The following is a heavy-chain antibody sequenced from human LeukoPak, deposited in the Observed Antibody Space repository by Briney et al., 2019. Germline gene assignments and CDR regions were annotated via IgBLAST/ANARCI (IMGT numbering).Heavy chain of an antibody. D-gene: IGHD3-22*01. Sequence: PSETLSLTCTVSGGSINPYYWIWIRQPAGKGLEWIGRIYTSGSTNYNPSLKSRVTMSVDTSKNQFSLKLSSVTAADTAVYYCARDRSPFYYDSSGYYRGDFDYWGQGTLVTVSS. V-gene: IGHV4-4*07. CDR2: IYTSGST. CDR3: ARDRSPFYYDSSGYYRGDFDY. CDR1: GGSINPYY. J-gene: IGHJ4*02.